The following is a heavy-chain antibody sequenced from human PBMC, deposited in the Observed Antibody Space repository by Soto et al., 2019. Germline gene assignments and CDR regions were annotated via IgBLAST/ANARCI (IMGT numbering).Heavy chain of an antibody. CDR1: GFTFSSYA. J-gene: IGHJ4*02. Sequence: PGGSLRLSCAASGFTFSSYAMSWVRQAPGKGLEWVSAISGSGGSTYYADSVKGRFTISRDNSKNTLYLQMNSLRAEDTAVYYCAKVSVEYYYGSGSYSEGYYFDYWGQGTLVTSPQ. D-gene: IGHD3-10*01. CDR3: AKVSVEYYYGSGSYSEGYYFDY. V-gene: IGHV3-23*01. CDR2: ISGSGGST.